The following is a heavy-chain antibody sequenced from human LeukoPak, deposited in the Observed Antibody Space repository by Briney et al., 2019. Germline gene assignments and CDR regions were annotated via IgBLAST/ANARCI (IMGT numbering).Heavy chain of an antibody. J-gene: IGHJ4*02. Sequence: SETLSLTCTVSGGSISSYYWSWIRQPPGKGLEWIGYFHYSGTTNYNPSLKSRVAISVGTSKNQFSLKLTSITAADTAMYYCARGLGSGWPFDYWGQGTLVAVSS. CDR1: GGSISSYY. V-gene: IGHV4-59*01. D-gene: IGHD6-19*01. CDR2: FHYSGTT. CDR3: ARGLGSGWPFDY.